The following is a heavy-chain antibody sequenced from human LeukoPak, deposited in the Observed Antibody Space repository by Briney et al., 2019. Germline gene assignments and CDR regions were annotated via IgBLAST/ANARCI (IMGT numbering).Heavy chain of an antibody. V-gene: IGHV3-13*01. CDR1: GFTFSTYD. D-gene: IGHD6-6*01. J-gene: IGHJ4*02. CDR2: IGTAGDT. Sequence: PGGSLRLSCAASGFTFSTYDMHWVRQATGKGLEWVSAIGTAGDTYYLDPVKGRFTISRENAKNSLYLQMNSLRAEDTAVYYCASDRSFEKYFDYWGQGTLVTVSS. CDR3: ASDRSFEKYFDY.